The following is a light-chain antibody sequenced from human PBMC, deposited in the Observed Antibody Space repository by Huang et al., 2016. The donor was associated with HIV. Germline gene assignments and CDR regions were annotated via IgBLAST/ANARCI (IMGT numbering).Light chain of an antibody. CDR1: QSVKSN. Sequence: DIVMTQSPATLSVSPGERATLSCMASQSVKSNLAWYQQKPGQAPRLLIYGASTRATGIPARFSGSGSGTEFTLTLSNLQSEDFAVYYCQQYNYWWTFGQGTKVEIK. J-gene: IGKJ1*01. V-gene: IGKV3-15*01. CDR3: QQYNYWWT. CDR2: GAS.